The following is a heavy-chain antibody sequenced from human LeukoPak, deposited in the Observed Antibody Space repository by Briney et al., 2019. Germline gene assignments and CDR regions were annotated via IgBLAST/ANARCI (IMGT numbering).Heavy chain of an antibody. D-gene: IGHD2-15*01. CDR3: ARTGYCSGGSCYRDAFGI. CDR2: IIHSGRT. J-gene: IGHJ3*02. V-gene: IGHV4-34*12. Sequence: SETLSLTCAVNGGSFSGYYWTWIRQSPGKGLEWIGEIIHSGRTNYSPSLKSRLTLSVDPSMNHFSLKLASVTAADTAVYYCARTGYCSGGSCYRDAFGIWGQGTMVTVSS. CDR1: GGSFSGYY.